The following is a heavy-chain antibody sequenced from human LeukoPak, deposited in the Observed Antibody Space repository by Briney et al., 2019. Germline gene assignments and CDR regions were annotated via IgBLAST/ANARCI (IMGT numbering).Heavy chain of an antibody. CDR3: ARDRYGDGFAHFDY. CDR2: ITPSGGT. V-gene: IGHV1-2*02. D-gene: IGHD5-24*01. Sequence: ASVKVCCKASGYTFTSYAMHWVRQAPGQVLEWMGCITPSGGTNYPQKFQGKVVITRDTSITTAYMDLSRLTSDDTAVYYCARDRYGDGFAHFDYWGQGAVVTVSS. J-gene: IGHJ4*02. CDR1: GYTFTSYA.